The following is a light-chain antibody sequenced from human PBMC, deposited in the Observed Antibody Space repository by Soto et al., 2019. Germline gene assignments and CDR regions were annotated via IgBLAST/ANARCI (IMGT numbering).Light chain of an antibody. CDR2: EDT. J-gene: IGLJ1*01. CDR1: SSNIGAGYE. Sequence: QSVLTQPPSVSGAPGERVTISCTGSSSNIGAGYEVHWYQQLPGTSPKLLIYEDTDRPSGVPDRFSGSKSGTSASLAITGRLAEDEADYYCQSYDNSLSGSYVFGTGTKLTVL. V-gene: IGLV1-40*01. CDR3: QSYDNSLSGSYV.